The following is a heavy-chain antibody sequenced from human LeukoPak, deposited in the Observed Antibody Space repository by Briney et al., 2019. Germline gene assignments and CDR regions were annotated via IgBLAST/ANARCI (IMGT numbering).Heavy chain of an antibody. CDR3: AKGIYSSGWSYFDY. D-gene: IGHD6-19*01. CDR2: LSGSGITT. J-gene: IGHJ4*01. V-gene: IGHV3-23*01. Sequence: PGGSLRLSCAASGFTFSNSAMSWVRQAPGKGRKWVSTLSGSGITTYYADSVKGRFTISRDNSKNALYLQMNSLRAEDTAVYYCAKGIYSSGWSYFDYWGHGTLVTVSS. CDR1: GFTFSNSA.